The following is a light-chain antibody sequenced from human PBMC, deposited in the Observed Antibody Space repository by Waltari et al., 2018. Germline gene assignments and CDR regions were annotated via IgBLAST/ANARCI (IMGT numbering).Light chain of an antibody. V-gene: IGKV1-6*01. CDR1: QGIRND. CDR2: AAS. CDR3: LQDYIYPWT. J-gene: IGKJ1*01. Sequence: AIQMTQSPSSLSASVGDRFTITCRASQGIRNDLGWYQQKPGKAPKLLISAASTLQSGVPSRFSGSGSGTEFTLTISSLQPEDFATYYCLQDYIYPWTFGQGTKVEIQ.